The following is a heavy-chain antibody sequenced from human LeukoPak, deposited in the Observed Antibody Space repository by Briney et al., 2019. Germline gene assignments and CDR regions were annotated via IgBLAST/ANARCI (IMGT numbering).Heavy chain of an antibody. CDR2: MNPNSGNT. V-gene: IGHV1-8*01. J-gene: IGHJ4*02. D-gene: IGHD3-22*01. CDR1: GYTFTSYD. CDR3: ARGLNYYHDSSGFGY. Sequence: ASVKVSCKASGYTFTSYDINWVRQATGQGLEWMGWMNPNSGNTGYAQKFQGRVTMTRNTSISTAYMELSSLRSEDAAVYYCARGLNYYHDSSGFGYWGQGTLVTVSS.